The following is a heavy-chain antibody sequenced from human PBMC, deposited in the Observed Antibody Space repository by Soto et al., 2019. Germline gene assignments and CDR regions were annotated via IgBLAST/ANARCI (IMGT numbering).Heavy chain of an antibody. CDR2: IYYSGST. CDR3: AGDSGGLVGYYYGMDV. Sequence: QVQLQESGPGLVKPSQTLSLTCTVSGGSISSGGYYWSWIRQHPGKGLEWIGYIYYSGSTYYNPSLKSRINMSVDTSKNQFSLELGSVTAADTGVYYCAGDSGGLVGYYYGMDVWGQGTTVTVSS. V-gene: IGHV4-31*03. D-gene: IGHD3-10*01. CDR1: GGSISSGGYY. J-gene: IGHJ6*02.